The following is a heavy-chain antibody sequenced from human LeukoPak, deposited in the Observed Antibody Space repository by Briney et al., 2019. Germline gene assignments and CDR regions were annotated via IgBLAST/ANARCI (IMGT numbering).Heavy chain of an antibody. Sequence: PGGSLRLSCAASGFTVSSNYMSWVRQAPGKGLEWVSVIYSGGSTYYADSVKGRFTISRDNSKNTLYLQMNSLRAEDTAVYYRARVLREMATLTFDYWGQGTLVTVSS. CDR1: GFTVSSNY. CDR2: IYSGGST. D-gene: IGHD5-24*01. CDR3: ARVLREMATLTFDY. V-gene: IGHV3-53*01. J-gene: IGHJ4*02.